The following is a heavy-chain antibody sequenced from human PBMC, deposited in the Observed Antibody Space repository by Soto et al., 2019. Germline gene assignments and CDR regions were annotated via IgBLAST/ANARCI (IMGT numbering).Heavy chain of an antibody. CDR2: INAGNGNT. D-gene: IGHD6-13*01. V-gene: IGHV1-3*01. CDR1: GYTFTSYA. CDR3: ARSLWKQLDPDHAFEI. J-gene: IGHJ3*02. Sequence: ASVKVSCKASGYTFTSYAMHWVRQAPGQRLEWMGWINAGNGNTKYSQKFQGRVTITRDTSTSTAYMELRSLRSDDTAVYYCARSLWKQLDPDHAFEIWGQGTMVT.